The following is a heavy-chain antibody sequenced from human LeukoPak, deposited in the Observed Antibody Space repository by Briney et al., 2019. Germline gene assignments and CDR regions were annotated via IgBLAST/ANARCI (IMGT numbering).Heavy chain of an antibody. Sequence: SETLSLTCTVSGGSISSYYWSWIWQPPGKGLGWIGYIYYSVSTNYNPSLKSRVTISVDTSKNQFSLKLSSVTAAHTAVYYCATLGAKWGYGTYYYYYYGMDAWGQGTTVTVSS. CDR3: ATLGAKWGYGTYYYYYYGMDA. D-gene: IGHD4/OR15-4a*01. J-gene: IGHJ6*02. V-gene: IGHV4-59*01. CDR2: IYYSVST. CDR1: GGSISSYY.